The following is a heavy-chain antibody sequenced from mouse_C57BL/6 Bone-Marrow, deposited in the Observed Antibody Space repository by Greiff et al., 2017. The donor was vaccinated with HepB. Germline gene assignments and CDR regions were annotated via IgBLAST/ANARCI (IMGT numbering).Heavy chain of an antibody. CDR1: GFNIKDDY. V-gene: IGHV14-4*01. D-gene: IGHD2-2*01. CDR2: IDPENGDT. Sequence: EVKVVDSGAELVRPGASVKLSCTASGFNIKDDYMHWVKQRPEQGLEWIGWIDPENGDTEYASKFQGKATITADTSSNTAYLQLSSLTSEDTAVYYCTTEGYGYDCWFAYWGQGTLVTVSA. CDR3: TTEGYGYDCWFAY. J-gene: IGHJ3*01.